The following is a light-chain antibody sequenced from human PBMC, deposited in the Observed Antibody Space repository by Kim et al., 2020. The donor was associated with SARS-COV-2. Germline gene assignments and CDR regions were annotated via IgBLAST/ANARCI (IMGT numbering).Light chain of an antibody. CDR2: AAS. V-gene: IGKV1-9*01. Sequence: ASVGDRVAVTCRASQDISNYLAWYQQKPGKAPKLLIFAASTLQSGVPSRFSGSASGTEFTLTVSSLQPEDFATYYCQQLNSYPWTFGQGTKVDIK. CDR3: QQLNSYPWT. CDR1: QDISNY. J-gene: IGKJ1*01.